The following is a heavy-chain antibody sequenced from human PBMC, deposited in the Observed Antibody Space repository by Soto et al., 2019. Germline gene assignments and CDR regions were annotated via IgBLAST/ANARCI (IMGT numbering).Heavy chain of an antibody. J-gene: IGHJ6*01. D-gene: IGHD3-3*01. CDR1: GYNFPSYG. V-gene: IGHV1-18*01. CDR2: VSGYNRNT. Sequence: ASVKVSCKAFGYNFPSYGITWVRQAPGQRLEWMGWVSGYNRNTNYAQKFQDRVTMTTDTSTSTAYMELRSLISDDTAVYYCARGGDIDFWSGSSREYYYYGMEVWGQGTTVSVSS. CDR3: ARGGDIDFWSGSSREYYYYGMEV.